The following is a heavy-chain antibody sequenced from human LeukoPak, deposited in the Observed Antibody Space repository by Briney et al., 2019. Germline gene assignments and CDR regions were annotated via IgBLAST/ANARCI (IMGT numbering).Heavy chain of an antibody. CDR3: ARAPPITMIVVASRPFDY. J-gene: IGHJ4*02. Sequence: ASVKVSCKASGYTFTGYYMHWVRQAPGQGLEWMGWINPNSGGTNYAQKFQGRVTMTRDTSISTAYMELSRLRSDDTAVYYCARAPPITMIVVASRPFDYWGQGTLVTVSS. CDR2: INPNSGGT. CDR1: GYTFTGYY. D-gene: IGHD3-22*01. V-gene: IGHV1-2*02.